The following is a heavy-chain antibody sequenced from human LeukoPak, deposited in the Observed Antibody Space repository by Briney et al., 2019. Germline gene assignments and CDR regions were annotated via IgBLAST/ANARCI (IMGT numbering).Heavy chain of an antibody. V-gene: IGHV3-30*02. D-gene: IGHD3-9*01. Sequence: PGGSLRLSCVASGFTFSSNGMHWVRQAPGKGLEWVTFIQYDGSKKYYADSVKGRFTISRDNSKNTLYLEMNSLRAEDTAVYYCARVRYFDWLGPFDYWGQGTLVTVSS. CDR3: ARVRYFDWLGPFDY. J-gene: IGHJ4*02. CDR1: GFTFSSNG. CDR2: IQYDGSKK.